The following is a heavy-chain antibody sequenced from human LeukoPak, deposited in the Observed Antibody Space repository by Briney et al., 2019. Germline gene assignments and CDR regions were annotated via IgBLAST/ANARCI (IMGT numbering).Heavy chain of an antibody. J-gene: IGHJ6*03. Sequence: GGSLRLSCAASGFTFDDYAMHWVRQAPGKGLEWVSGISWNSGSIGYADSVKGRFTISRDNAKNSLYLQMNSLRAEDTALYYCAKEGMCSGGSCYSSYYYYMDVWGKGTTVTISS. CDR1: GFTFDDYA. V-gene: IGHV3-9*01. CDR3: AKEGMCSGGSCYSSYYYYMDV. D-gene: IGHD2-15*01. CDR2: ISWNSGSI.